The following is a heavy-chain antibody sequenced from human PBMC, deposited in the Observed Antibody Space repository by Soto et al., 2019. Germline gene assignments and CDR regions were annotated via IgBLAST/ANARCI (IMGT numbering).Heavy chain of an antibody. CDR3: SRVLMVYATYGIDV. D-gene: IGHD2-8*01. Sequence: GGSLRLSRAGYGFCIGSYEMTWACMAQGKGLEGFPYISSGGITIYNADSVKGRFTISRDNAKNSLYLQMNSLRAEDTAVYYRSRVLMVYATYGIDVGGQGATVTVSS. J-gene: IGHJ6*02. V-gene: IGHV3-48*03. CDR2: ISSGGITI. CDR1: GFCIGSYE.